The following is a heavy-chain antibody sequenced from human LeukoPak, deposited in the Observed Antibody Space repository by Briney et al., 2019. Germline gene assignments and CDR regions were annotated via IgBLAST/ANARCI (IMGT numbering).Heavy chain of an antibody. CDR2: ISYDGSNK. Sequence: GGSLRLSCAASGFTFSSYGMHWVRQAPGKGLEWVAVISYDGSNKYYADSVKGRFTISRDNSKNTLYLQMNSLRAEDTAVYYCAKEGWELVGAFGIWGQGTMVTVSS. D-gene: IGHD1-26*01. J-gene: IGHJ3*02. CDR3: AKEGWELVGAFGI. CDR1: GFTFSSYG. V-gene: IGHV3-30*18.